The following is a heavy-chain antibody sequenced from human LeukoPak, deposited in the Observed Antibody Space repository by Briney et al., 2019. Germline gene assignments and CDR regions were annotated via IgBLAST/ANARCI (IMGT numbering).Heavy chain of an antibody. J-gene: IGHJ4*02. CDR1: GFTFSSYS. D-gene: IGHD6-13*01. CDR3: ARGGAGTFDY. Sequence: GGSLRLSCAASGFTFSSYSMNWVRQAPGKGLEWVSSISSSSSYIYYADSVKGRFTISRDNAKNSLYPQMNSLRAEDTAVYYCARGGAGTFDYWGQGTLVTVSS. V-gene: IGHV3-21*01. CDR2: ISSSSSYI.